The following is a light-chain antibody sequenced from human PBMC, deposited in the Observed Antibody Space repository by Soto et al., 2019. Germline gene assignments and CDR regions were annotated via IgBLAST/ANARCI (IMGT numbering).Light chain of an antibody. CDR2: LNSDGSH. Sequence: QLVLTQSPSASASLGASVKLTCTLSSGHSSYAIAWHQQQPEKGLRYLMKLNSDGSHSKGDGIPDRFSGSSSGAERYLTISSLQSEDEADYYCQTWGTGIRVFGGGTKVTVL. CDR3: QTWGTGIRV. J-gene: IGLJ3*02. V-gene: IGLV4-69*01. CDR1: SGHSSYA.